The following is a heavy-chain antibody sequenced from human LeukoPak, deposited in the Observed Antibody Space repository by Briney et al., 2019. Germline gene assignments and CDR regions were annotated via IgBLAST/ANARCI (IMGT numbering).Heavy chain of an antibody. V-gene: IGHV1-69*04. D-gene: IGHD3-22*01. CDR1: GGTFSSYA. CDR2: IIPILGIA. J-gene: IGHJ4*02. Sequence: SVKVSCKASGGTFSSYAISWVRQAPGQGLEWMGRIIPILGIANYAQKFQGRVTITADKSTSTAYMELSSLRSEDTAVYYFARETYYYDSSGYYTSGYFDYWGQGPLVTVSS. CDR3: ARETYYYDSSGYYTSGYFDY.